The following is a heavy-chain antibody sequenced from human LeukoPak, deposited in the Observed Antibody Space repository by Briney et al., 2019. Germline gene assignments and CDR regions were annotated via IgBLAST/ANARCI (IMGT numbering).Heavy chain of an antibody. CDR2: IKQDGSEK. J-gene: IGHJ4*02. CDR1: GFTFSSYW. CDR3: VRNSPDGWD. Sequence: GGSLRLSCAASGFTFSSYWMSWVRQAPGMGLEWVANIKQDGSEKNYVDSAKGRFTISRDNAKNSLYLQMSSLRAGDTAVYYCVRNSPDGWDWGQGTLVTVSS. D-gene: IGHD1-26*01. V-gene: IGHV3-7*03.